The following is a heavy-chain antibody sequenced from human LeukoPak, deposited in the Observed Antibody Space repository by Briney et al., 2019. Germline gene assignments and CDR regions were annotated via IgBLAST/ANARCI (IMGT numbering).Heavy chain of an antibody. CDR1: GGSISSSSYY. D-gene: IGHD1-26*01. Sequence: SETLSLTCTVSGGSISSSSYYWGWIRQPPGKGLEWIGSIYYSGSTYYNPSLKSRVTISVDTSKNQFSLKLSSVTAADAAVYYCARADTEATRDLDYYYYYMDVWGKGTTVTVSS. V-gene: IGHV4-39*07. CDR2: IYYSGST. J-gene: IGHJ6*03. CDR3: ARADTEATRDLDYYYYYMDV.